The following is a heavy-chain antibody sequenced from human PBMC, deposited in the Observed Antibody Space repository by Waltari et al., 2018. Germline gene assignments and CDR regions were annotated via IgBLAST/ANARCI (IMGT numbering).Heavy chain of an antibody. Sequence: QLQLQESGPGLVKPSETLSLTCTVSGGSISSSSYYWGWIRQPPGKGLEWIGSIYYSGSTYYSPSLKSRVTISVDTSKNQFSLKLSSVTAADAAVYYCARHRGIVLMVYAMYYFDYWGQGTLVTVSS. CDR3: ARHRGIVLMVYAMYYFDY. V-gene: IGHV4-39*01. D-gene: IGHD2-8*01. J-gene: IGHJ4*02. CDR2: IYYSGST. CDR1: GGSISSSSYY.